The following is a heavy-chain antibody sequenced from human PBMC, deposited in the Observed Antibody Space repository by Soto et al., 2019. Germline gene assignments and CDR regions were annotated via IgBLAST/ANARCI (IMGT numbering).Heavy chain of an antibody. D-gene: IGHD2-2*01. Sequence: QVPLVQSGAEVKKPGSSVKVSCKASGGTFSSYAISWVRQAPGXGLEWMGGIIPISGTANYAQKFQGRVTITADESTSTAYMELSSLRSEDTAVYYCARSQGSSTSLEIYYYYYYGMDVWGQGTTVTVSS. V-gene: IGHV1-69*01. J-gene: IGHJ6*02. CDR2: IIPISGTA. CDR3: ARSQGSSTSLEIYYYYYYGMDV. CDR1: GGTFSSYA.